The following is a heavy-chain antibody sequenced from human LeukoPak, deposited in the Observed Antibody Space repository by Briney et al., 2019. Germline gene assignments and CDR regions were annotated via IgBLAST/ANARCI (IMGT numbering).Heavy chain of an antibody. CDR2: MNISRDAS. CDR1: GYPFTSYY. D-gene: IGHD6-19*01. J-gene: IGHJ5*02. V-gene: IGHV1-46*01. CDR3: ARGGTSGRWGYPDP. Sequence: ASVKVSCKASGYPFTSYYIHWVRQAPGQGLEWMGIMNISRDASSYTERFQDRVTMTRDTSTSTVFMELTSLTSEDTAVYYCARGGTSGRWGYPDPWGRGTLVTVFS.